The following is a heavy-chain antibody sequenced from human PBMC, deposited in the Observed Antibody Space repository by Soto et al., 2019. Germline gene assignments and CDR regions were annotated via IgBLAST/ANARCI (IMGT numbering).Heavy chain of an antibody. J-gene: IGHJ6*04. D-gene: IGHD1-7*01. CDR3: ARLTGTREYYYYYGMYG. Sequence: SQTLSLTCAISGDSVSSNSAAWNWIRQSPSRGLEWLGRTYYRSKWYNDYAISVKSRITINPDTSKNQFSLQLNSVTPEDTAVYYCARLTGTREYYYYYGMYGWGKGTTVTVSS. CDR2: TYYRSKWYN. CDR1: GDSVSSNSAA. V-gene: IGHV6-1*01.